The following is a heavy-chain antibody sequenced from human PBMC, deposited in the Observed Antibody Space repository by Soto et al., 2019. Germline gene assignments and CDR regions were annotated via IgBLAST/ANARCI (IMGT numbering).Heavy chain of an antibody. V-gene: IGHV3-30*18. CDR2: ISYDGSNK. CDR3: AKERGYYYYYYMDV. CDR1: GFTFSSYG. Sequence: GGSLRLSCAASGFTFSSYGMHWVRQAPGKGLEWVAVISYDGSNKYYADSVKGRFTISRDNSKNTLYLQMNSLRAEDTAVYYCAKERGYYYYYYMDVWGKGTTVTVSS. J-gene: IGHJ6*03.